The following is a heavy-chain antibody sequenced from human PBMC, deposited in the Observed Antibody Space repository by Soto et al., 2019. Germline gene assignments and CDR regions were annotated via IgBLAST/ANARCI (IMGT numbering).Heavy chain of an antibody. V-gene: IGHV3-7*01. CDR3: AREGDFWSGYYSSSYYYYYMDV. CDR1: GFTFSSYW. J-gene: IGHJ6*03. CDR2: IKQDGSEK. D-gene: IGHD3-3*01. Sequence: GGSLRLSCAASGFTFSSYWMSWVRQAPGKGLEWVANIKQDGSEKYYVDSVKGRFTISRDNAKNSLYLQMNSLRAEDTAVDYCAREGDFWSGYYSSSYYYYYMDVWGKGTTVTVSS.